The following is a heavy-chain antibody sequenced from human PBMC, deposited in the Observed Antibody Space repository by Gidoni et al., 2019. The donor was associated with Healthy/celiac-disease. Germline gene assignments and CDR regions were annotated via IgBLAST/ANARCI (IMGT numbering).Heavy chain of an antibody. CDR2: INHSGST. Sequence: QVQLQQWGAGLLKPSETLSLTCAVDGGSFSGYYWSWIRQPPGKGLEWIGEINHSGSTNYNPSLKSRVTISVDTSKNQFSLKLSSVPAADTAVYYCARDRYGSGSYGLFDPWCQGTLVTVSS. V-gene: IGHV4-34*01. D-gene: IGHD3-10*01. CDR1: GGSFSGYY. CDR3: ARDRYGSGSYGLFDP. J-gene: IGHJ5*02.